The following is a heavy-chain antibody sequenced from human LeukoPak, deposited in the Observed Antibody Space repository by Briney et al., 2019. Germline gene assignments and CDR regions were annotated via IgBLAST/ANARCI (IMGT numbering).Heavy chain of an antibody. Sequence: GGSLRLSCAASGFTYSSYAMSWVRQAPGKGLEWVSGISAGGDSTHYADSVEGRFTISRDNSRSTLYLQMNSLRADDTAVYYCARRGSYYEADYWGQGTLVTVSS. J-gene: IGHJ4*02. CDR2: ISAGGDST. CDR1: GFTYSSYA. D-gene: IGHD1-26*01. CDR3: ARRGSYYEADY. V-gene: IGHV3-23*01.